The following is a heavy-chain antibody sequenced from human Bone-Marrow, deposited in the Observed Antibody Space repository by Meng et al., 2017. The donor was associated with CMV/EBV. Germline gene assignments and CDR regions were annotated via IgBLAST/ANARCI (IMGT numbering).Heavy chain of an antibody. V-gene: IGHV4-39*07. D-gene: IGHD3-3*01. CDR2: IYYSGST. CDR1: GGSISSSSYY. J-gene: IGHJ2*01. CDR3: ARGIKDYDFWPFDL. Sequence: SETLSLTCTVSGGSISSSSYYWGWIRQPPGKGLEWIGSIYYSGSTYYNPSLKSRVTISVDTSKNQFSLKLSSVTAADTAVYYCARGIKDYDFWPFDLWGRGTQVTVSS.